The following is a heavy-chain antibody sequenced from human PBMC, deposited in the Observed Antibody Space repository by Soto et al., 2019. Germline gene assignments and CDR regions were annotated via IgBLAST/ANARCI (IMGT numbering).Heavy chain of an antibody. J-gene: IGHJ4*02. CDR3: TTGRDERLY. Sequence: EVQLVESGGGLVKPGGSLRLSCAVSGFTFDKVWMNWVRQAPGKGLEWVGRIKSKTYGRTTEYAEPVKGRFTISRDDSKNMLYLQMNSLKADDTVMYFCTTGRDERLYWGQGTLVTVSP. CDR2: IKSKTYGRTT. V-gene: IGHV3-15*07. CDR1: GFTFDKVW.